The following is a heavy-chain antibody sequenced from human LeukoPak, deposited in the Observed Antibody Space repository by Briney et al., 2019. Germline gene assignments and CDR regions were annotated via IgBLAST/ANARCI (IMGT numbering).Heavy chain of an antibody. D-gene: IGHD3-22*01. CDR3: ARGMQVNYYDSSGYYYIGNWFDP. J-gene: IGHJ5*02. CDR1: GYTFTSYD. V-gene: IGHV1-8*03. CDR2: MNPNSGNT. Sequence: GASVKVSCKASGYTFTSYDINWVRQATGQGLEWMGWMNPNSGNTGYAQKFQGRVTITRNTSISTAYMELSSLRSEDTAVYYCARGMQVNYYDSSGYYYIGNWFDPWGQGTLVTVSP.